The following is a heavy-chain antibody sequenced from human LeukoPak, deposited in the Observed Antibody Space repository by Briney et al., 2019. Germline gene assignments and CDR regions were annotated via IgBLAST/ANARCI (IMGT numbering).Heavy chain of an antibody. J-gene: IGHJ5*02. CDR3: ARVMITFGGVSQNWFDP. Sequence: SVKVSCKASGGTFSSYAISWVRLAPGQGLEWMGGIIPIFGTANYAQKFQGRVTITADESTSTAYMELSSLRSEDTAVYYCARVMITFGGVSQNWFDPWGQGTLVTVSS. CDR1: GGTFSSYA. CDR2: IIPIFGTA. V-gene: IGHV1-69*13. D-gene: IGHD3-16*01.